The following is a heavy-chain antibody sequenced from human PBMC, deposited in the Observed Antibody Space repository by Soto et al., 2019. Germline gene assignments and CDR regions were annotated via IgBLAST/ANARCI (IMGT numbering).Heavy chain of an antibody. V-gene: IGHV4-61*01. J-gene: IGHJ3*02. D-gene: IGHD6-13*01. CDR2: IYYSGST. CDR3: ARRSPRKKQPGHDFDI. Sequence: PSETLSLTCTVSGGSVSSGSYYWSWIRQPPGKGLEWIGYIYYSGSTNYNPSLKSRVTISVDTSKNQFSLKLSSVTAADTAVYYCARRSPRKKQPGHDFDIWGQGTMVTVSS. CDR1: GGSVSSGSYY.